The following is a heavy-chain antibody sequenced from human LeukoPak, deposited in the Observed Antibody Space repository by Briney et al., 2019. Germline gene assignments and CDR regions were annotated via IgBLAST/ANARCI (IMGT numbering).Heavy chain of an antibody. CDR3: ARGQRRGIVVVPAAIRSFDY. J-gene: IGHJ4*02. CDR2: INHSGST. CDR1: GGSFSGYY. Sequence: PSETLSLTCAVYGGSFSGYYWSWIRQPPGKGLEWIREINHSGSTNYNPSLKSRVTISVDTSKNQFSLKLSSVTAADTAVYYCARGQRRGIVVVPAAIRSFDYWGQGTLVTVSS. D-gene: IGHD2-2*02. V-gene: IGHV4-34*01.